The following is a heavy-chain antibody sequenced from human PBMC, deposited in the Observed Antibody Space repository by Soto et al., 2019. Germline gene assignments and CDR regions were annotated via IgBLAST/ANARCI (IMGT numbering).Heavy chain of an antibody. D-gene: IGHD3-10*01. CDR2: IYYSGST. CDR1: GGSISSSSYY. V-gene: IGHV4-39*01. CDR3: ATNYYGSGTTSYYYGMDV. J-gene: IGHJ6*02. Sequence: SETLSLTCTVSGGSISSSSYYWGWIRQPPGKGLEWIGSIYYSGSTYYNPSLKSRVTISVDTSKNQFSLKLSSVTAADTAVYYCATNYYGSGTTSYYYGMDVWGQGTTVT.